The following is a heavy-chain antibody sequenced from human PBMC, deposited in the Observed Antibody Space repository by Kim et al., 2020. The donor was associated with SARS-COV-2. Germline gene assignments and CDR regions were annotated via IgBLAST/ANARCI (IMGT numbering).Heavy chain of an antibody. CDR3: ARSIFGVVKNYYYYGMDV. CDR1: GGSISSYY. V-gene: IGHV4-59*01. D-gene: IGHD3-3*01. CDR2: IYYSGST. J-gene: IGHJ6*02. Sequence: SETLSLTCTVSGGSISSYYWSWIRQPPGKGLEWIGYIYYSGSTNYNPSLKSRVTISVDTSKNQFSLKLSSVTAADTAVYYCARSIFGVVKNYYYYGMDVWGQGTTVTVSS.